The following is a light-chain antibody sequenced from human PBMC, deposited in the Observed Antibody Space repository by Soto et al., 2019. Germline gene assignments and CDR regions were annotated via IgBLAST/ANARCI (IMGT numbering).Light chain of an antibody. V-gene: IGKV3-20*01. J-gene: IGKJ2*01. CDR1: QSFSASY. Sequence: EIVLTQSPGTLSLSPGERATLSCRPSQSFSASYLAWYQQKPCKAPRLLIYDGSTRATGIPDRFSGSGSGPDFTLTISRVEPEDFAVYYCQQYERSPETFGQGTKLEIK. CDR3: QQYERSPET. CDR2: DGS.